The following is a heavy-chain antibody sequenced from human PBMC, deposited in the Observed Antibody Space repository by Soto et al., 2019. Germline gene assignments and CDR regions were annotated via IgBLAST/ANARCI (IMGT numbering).Heavy chain of an antibody. CDR3: ARELGDYGDIDY. D-gene: IGHD4-17*01. CDR2: ISYDGSNK. CDR1: GFTFSSYA. J-gene: IGHJ4*01. V-gene: IGHV3-30-3*01. Sequence: QVQLVESGGGVVQPGRSLRLSCAASGFTFSSYAMHWVRQAPGKGLEWVAVISYDGSNKYYADSVKGRFTISRDNSNNTPYMQMNTLRAEDTAVYYCARELGDYGDIDYWAHGTLVTVSS.